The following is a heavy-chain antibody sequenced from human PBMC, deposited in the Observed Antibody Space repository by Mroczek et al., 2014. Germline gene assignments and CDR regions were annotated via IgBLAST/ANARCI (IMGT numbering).Heavy chain of an antibody. CDR3: ARSVVYGGNSGRGYYYYMDV. D-gene: IGHD4-23*01. Sequence: QVQLVESGAEVKKPGASVKVSCKASGYTFTSYDINWVRQATGQGLEWMGWMNPNSGNTGYAQKFQGRVTMTRNTSISTAYMELSSLRSEDTAVYYCARSVVYGGNSGRGYYYYMDVWGKGTTVTVSS. J-gene: IGHJ6*03. CDR2: MNPNSGNT. V-gene: IGHV1-8*01. CDR1: GYTFTSYD.